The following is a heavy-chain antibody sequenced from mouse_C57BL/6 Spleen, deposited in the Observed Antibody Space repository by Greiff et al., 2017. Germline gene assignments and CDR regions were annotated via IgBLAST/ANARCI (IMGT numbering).Heavy chain of an antibody. Sequence: VKLMESGAELVKHGASVKISCKASGYAFSSYWMNWVKQRPGKGLEWIGQIYPGDGDTKYNGKFKGKATLTADKSSSTAYMQLSSLTSEDSAVYFCARYYGSSSYAMDYWGQGTSVTVSS. J-gene: IGHJ4*01. V-gene: IGHV1-80*01. CDR2: IYPGDGDT. CDR1: GYAFSSYW. D-gene: IGHD1-1*01. CDR3: ARYYGSSSYAMDY.